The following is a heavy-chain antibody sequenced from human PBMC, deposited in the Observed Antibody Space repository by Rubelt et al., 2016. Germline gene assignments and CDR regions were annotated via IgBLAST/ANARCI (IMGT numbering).Heavy chain of an antibody. J-gene: IGHJ4*02. D-gene: IGHD4-23*01. CDR3: ARGRFTYMTTVVNRVDY. Sequence: QVQLQQWGAGLLKPSETLSLTCAVYGGSFSGYYWSWIRQPPGKGLERIGEINHSGSTNYNPSLKSRVTISVNTSKSQLSLKLSSVTAADTAVYYCARGRFTYMTTVVNRVDYWGQGTLVTVSS. CDR2: INHSGST. V-gene: IGHV4-34*01. CDR1: GGSFSGYY.